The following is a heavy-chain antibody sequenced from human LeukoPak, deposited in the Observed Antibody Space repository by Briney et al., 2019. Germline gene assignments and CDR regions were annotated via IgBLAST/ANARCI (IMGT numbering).Heavy chain of an antibody. Sequence: SETLSLTCAVYGGSFSGYYWSWIRQPPGKGLEWIGEINHSRSTNYNPSLKSRVTISVDTSKNQFSLKLSSVTAADTAVYYCARLGSSSFDAFDIWGQGTMVTVSS. CDR3: ARLGSSSFDAFDI. V-gene: IGHV4-34*01. J-gene: IGHJ3*02. CDR2: INHSRST. CDR1: GGSFSGYY. D-gene: IGHD6-13*01.